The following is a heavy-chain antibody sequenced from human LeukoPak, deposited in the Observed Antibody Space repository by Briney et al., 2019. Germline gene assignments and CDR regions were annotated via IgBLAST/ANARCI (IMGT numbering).Heavy chain of an antibody. CDR1: GGSISSSSYY. Sequence: PSETLSLTCTVSGGSISSSSYYWGWIRQPPGKGLEWVSGISGSGDITHYADSVKGRFTISRDNSKNTLYLQMNSLRAEDTAVYYCAKDLLGATGYWGQGTLVTVSS. CDR2: ISGSGDIT. CDR3: AKDLLGATGY. V-gene: IGHV3-23*01. D-gene: IGHD1-26*01. J-gene: IGHJ4*02.